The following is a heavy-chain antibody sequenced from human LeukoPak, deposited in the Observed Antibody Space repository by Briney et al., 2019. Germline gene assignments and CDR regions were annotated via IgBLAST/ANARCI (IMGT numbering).Heavy chain of an antibody. J-gene: IGHJ3*02. CDR1: DESFSGYY. Sequence: SETLSLTCAVYDESFSGYYCSWIRQPPRKGLEWIGEIDHSGSTNYNPSLQSRVTISVDTSKNQFSLKVSSVSAADTAVYYCARGNRPYGEHEAFDIWGHGTTVTVSP. V-gene: IGHV4-34*01. CDR3: ARGNRPYGEHEAFDI. D-gene: IGHD3-10*01. CDR2: IDHSGST.